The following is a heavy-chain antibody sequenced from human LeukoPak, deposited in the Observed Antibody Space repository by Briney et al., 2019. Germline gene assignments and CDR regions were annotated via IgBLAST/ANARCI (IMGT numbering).Heavy chain of an antibody. CDR1: GFTFSTYA. Sequence: GGSLRLSCAASGFTFSTYAMSWVRQAAGKGLEWISGISGSGGTTYYADSVKGRFIISRDNSKNTLYLQMNSLRAEDTVLYYCAKGYSSGWYADYWGQGTLVIVSS. CDR3: AKGYSSGWYADY. D-gene: IGHD6-19*01. V-gene: IGHV3-23*01. J-gene: IGHJ4*02. CDR2: ISGSGGTT.